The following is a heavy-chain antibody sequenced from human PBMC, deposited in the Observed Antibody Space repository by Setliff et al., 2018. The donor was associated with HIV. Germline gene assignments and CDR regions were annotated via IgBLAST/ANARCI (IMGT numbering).Heavy chain of an antibody. Sequence: SETLSLTCTVSGDSISSSAYYWGWIRQPPGKGLEWIGSMHNSGSTYYNPSFKSRVTISLDTSKTQYSLKLSSVTAADTAVYYCARGQPQGGGTYWSAFDIWGQGTMVTVSS. D-gene: IGHD1-26*01. CDR2: MHNSGST. CDR3: ARGQPQGGGTYWSAFDI. J-gene: IGHJ3*02. CDR1: GDSISSSAYY. V-gene: IGHV4-39*07.